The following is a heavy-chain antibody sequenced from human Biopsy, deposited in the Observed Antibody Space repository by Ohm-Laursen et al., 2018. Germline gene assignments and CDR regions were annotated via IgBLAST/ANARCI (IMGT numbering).Heavy chain of an antibody. Sequence: SDILSLTCAVYGGSFNGYFWSWIRQPPGKGLEWIGDITQSGSTNYSPSLKSRVTISVDTAKKQFSLSLRSVTAADTAVYYCARVPLPGIGAAYQGRFLYGMDVWGQGTTVSVSS. CDR1: GGSFNGYF. CDR3: ARVPLPGIGAAYQGRFLYGMDV. J-gene: IGHJ6*02. V-gene: IGHV4-34*01. D-gene: IGHD6-13*01. CDR2: ITQSGST.